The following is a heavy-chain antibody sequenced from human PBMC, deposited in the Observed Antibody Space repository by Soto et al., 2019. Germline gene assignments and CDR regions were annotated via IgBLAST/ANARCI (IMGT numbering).Heavy chain of an antibody. V-gene: IGHV1-3*01. Sequence: ASVKVSCKASGYTFTSYAMHWVRQAPGQRLEWMGWINAGNGNTKYSQKFQGRVTITRDTSASTAYMELSSLRSEDTAVYYRARSPRYVEYYFDYWGQGTLVTVSS. CDR3: ARSPRYVEYYFDY. CDR1: GYTFTSYA. J-gene: IGHJ4*02. CDR2: INAGNGNT. D-gene: IGHD3-10*01.